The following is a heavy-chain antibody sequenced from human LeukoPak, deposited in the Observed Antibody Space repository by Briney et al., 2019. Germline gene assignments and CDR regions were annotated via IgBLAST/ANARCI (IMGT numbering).Heavy chain of an antibody. CDR1: GGSISSGGYY. CDR3: ARVSSLLHASFDY. D-gene: IGHD3-22*01. CDR2: IYYSGST. V-gene: IGHV4-31*03. Sequence: TLSLTCTVSGGSISSGGYYWSCIRPHPGQGLEWIGYIYYSGSTYYNPSLKSRVTISVDTSKNQFSLKLSSVTAADTAVYYCARVSSLLHASFDYWGQGTLVTVSS. J-gene: IGHJ4*02.